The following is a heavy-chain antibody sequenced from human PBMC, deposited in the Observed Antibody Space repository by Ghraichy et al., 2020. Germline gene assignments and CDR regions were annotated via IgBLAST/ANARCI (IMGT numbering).Heavy chain of an antibody. V-gene: IGHV3-23*01. CDR1: GFTFSSYA. CDR2: ISGSGGST. CDR3: AKDEFPPLRTQRITMIEAPFDY. J-gene: IGHJ4*02. D-gene: IGHD3-22*01. Sequence: GGSLRLSCAASGFTFSSYAMSWVRQAPGKGLEWVSAISGSGGSTYYADSVKGRFTISRDNSKNTLYLQMNSLRAEDTAVYYCAKDEFPPLRTQRITMIEAPFDYWGQGTLVTVSS.